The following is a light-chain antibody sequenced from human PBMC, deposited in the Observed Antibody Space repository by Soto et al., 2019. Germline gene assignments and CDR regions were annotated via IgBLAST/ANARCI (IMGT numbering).Light chain of an antibody. J-gene: IGKJ2*01. Sequence: EIVMTQSPATLSVSPGERATLSCRASQSVSSDLAWYQQKPGQAPRLLIYAASTRATGVPARFSGSGSGTEFTLTISSLQSEDFAVYYCQQYDSCPPYTFGQGTKVDIK. V-gene: IGKV3-15*01. CDR2: AAS. CDR1: QSVSSD. CDR3: QQYDSCPPYT.